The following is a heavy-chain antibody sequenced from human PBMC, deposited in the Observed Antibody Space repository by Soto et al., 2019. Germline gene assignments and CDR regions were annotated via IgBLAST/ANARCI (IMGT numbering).Heavy chain of an antibody. V-gene: IGHV3-23*01. CDR2: ISGSGGST. CDR1: GFTFSSYA. J-gene: IGHJ6*03. D-gene: IGHD5-12*01. CDR3: AKARGENYYYYMDV. Sequence: GGSLRLSCAASGFTFSSYAMSWVRQAPGKGLEWVSAISGSGGSTYYADSVKGRFAISRDNSKNTLYLQMNTLRAEDTAVYYCAKARGENYYYYMDVWGKGTTVTVSS.